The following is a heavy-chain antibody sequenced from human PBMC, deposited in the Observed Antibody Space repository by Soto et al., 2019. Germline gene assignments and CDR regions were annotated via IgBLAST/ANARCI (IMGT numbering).Heavy chain of an antibody. CDR1: GFTFSSYG. Sequence: GGSLRLSCAASGFTFSSYGMHWVRQAPGKGLEWVAVISYDGSNKYYADSVKGRFTISRDNSKNTLYLQMNSLRAEDTAVYYCAKDLSHYDFWSGYYYNDYWGQGTLVTVSS. D-gene: IGHD3-3*01. V-gene: IGHV3-30*18. J-gene: IGHJ4*02. CDR2: ISYDGSNK. CDR3: AKDLSHYDFWSGYYYNDY.